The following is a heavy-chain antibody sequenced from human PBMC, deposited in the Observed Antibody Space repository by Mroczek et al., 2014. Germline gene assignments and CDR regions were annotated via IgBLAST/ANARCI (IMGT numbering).Heavy chain of an antibody. V-gene: IGHV4-34*01. Sequence: QVQLQQWGAGLLKPSETLSLTCAVYGGSFSGYYWSWIRQPPGKGLEWIGEINHSGSTNYNPSLKSRVTISVDTSKNQFSLKLSSVTAADTAVYYCARQGAGHQARIAVAGAFDYWGQGTLVTVSS. CDR3: ARQGAGHQARIAVAGAFDY. D-gene: IGHD6-19*01. CDR2: INHSGST. J-gene: IGHJ4*02. CDR1: GGSFSGYY.